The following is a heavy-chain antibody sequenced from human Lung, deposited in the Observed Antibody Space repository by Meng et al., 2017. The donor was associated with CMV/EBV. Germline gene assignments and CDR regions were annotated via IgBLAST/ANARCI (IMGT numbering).Heavy chain of an antibody. CDR2: VYYTGGT. V-gene: IGHV4-30-4*01. CDR3: ARGSNTAMAYFDS. CDR1: AGSITGVDYY. Sequence: HVPAPRLVMPSPPLSLTCMVSAGSITGVDYYWRGFRQPPGKGLEWIGCVYYTGGTYDNPSLKSRLSMSVDTSNNQFFLNLTSVTAADTAFYFCARGSNTAMAYFDSWGLGTLVTVSS. D-gene: IGHD5-18*01. J-gene: IGHJ4*02.